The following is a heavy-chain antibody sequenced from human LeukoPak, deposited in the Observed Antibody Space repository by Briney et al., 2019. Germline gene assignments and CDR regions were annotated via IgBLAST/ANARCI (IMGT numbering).Heavy chain of an antibody. Sequence: GGSLRLSCAASGFTFSSYEMNWIRQTPGKGLEWVSSISGSGEFIYYVDSVRGRFTISRDNGKNSLYLQMNSLRPEDTAVYYCARDDSHGYHFFDSWGQGTLVTVSS. CDR3: ARDDSHGYHFFDS. J-gene: IGHJ4*02. CDR2: ISGSGEFI. CDR1: GFTFSSYE. V-gene: IGHV3-21*01. D-gene: IGHD3-22*01.